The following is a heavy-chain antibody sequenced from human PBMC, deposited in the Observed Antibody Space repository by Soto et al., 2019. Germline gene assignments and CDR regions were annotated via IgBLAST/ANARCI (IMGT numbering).Heavy chain of an antibody. CDR3: AAAYTIGPDAFDI. D-gene: IGHD1-1*01. J-gene: IGHJ3*02. Sequence: EVQLVQSGAEAKKPGESLKISCKDSGYNFANYWIGWVRQMPGKGLEWMGMIFPGDSDTKNSPSLQGQITMSVDKSDSSAYLQWRSLKASETAMYYCAAAYTIGPDAFDIWGQGTMVTVSS. CDR2: IFPGDSDT. CDR1: GYNFANYW. V-gene: IGHV5-51*01.